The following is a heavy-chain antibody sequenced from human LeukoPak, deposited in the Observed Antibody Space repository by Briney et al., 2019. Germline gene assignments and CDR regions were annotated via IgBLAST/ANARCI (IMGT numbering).Heavy chain of an antibody. CDR1: GFTFSTNI. D-gene: IGHD3-22*01. CDR2: ISSGSNYI. V-gene: IGHV3-21*04. J-gene: IGHJ4*02. Sequence: GGSLRLSCAASGFTFSTNIMNWVRQARGKGLEWVSSISSGSNYIYYADSVKGRFTISRDNTKNSLYLQMNSLRAEDTAVYYCARDLGGYSEFDYWGQGTLVTVSS. CDR3: ARDLGGYSEFDY.